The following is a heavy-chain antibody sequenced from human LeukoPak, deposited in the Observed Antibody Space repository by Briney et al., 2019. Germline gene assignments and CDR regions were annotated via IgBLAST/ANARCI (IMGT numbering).Heavy chain of an antibody. J-gene: IGHJ4*02. Sequence: SQTLSLTCTVSGGSISSGGYYWSWIRQHPGKGLEWMGYIYYSGRTYYNPSLESRVIISLDTSKNQFSLKLSSMTAADTAVYYCARRSSSSGYFDYWGQGTLVTVSS. CDR3: ARRSSSSGYFDY. CDR1: GGSISSGGYY. V-gene: IGHV4-31*03. CDR2: IYYSGRT. D-gene: IGHD6-6*01.